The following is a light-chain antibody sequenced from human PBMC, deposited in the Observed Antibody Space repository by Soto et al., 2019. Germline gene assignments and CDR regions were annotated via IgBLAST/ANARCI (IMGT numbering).Light chain of an antibody. CDR3: QSYNSYVFT. Sequence: DIRMTQSPSTLSASVGDRVTITCRASQSISDSLAWYQQKPGKAPKLLIYDASNLESWVPSRFSGSGSGTEFTLRISSLQPADFASYYCQSYNSYVFTFGPGTTVDV. J-gene: IGKJ3*01. V-gene: IGKV1-5*01. CDR2: DAS. CDR1: QSISDS.